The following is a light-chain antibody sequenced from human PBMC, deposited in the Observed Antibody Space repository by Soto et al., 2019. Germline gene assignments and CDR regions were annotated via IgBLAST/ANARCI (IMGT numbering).Light chain of an antibody. Sequence: QSVLTQPPSASGTPGQRVTISCSGSSSNIGSNTVNSYQQLPGTAPKILIYNNNQRPPGVPDRFSGSKSGTSASLAISGLQSEDEADYYCAAWDDSLNGLVFGTGTKVTVL. CDR2: NNN. V-gene: IGLV1-44*01. J-gene: IGLJ1*01. CDR1: SSNIGSNT. CDR3: AAWDDSLNGLV.